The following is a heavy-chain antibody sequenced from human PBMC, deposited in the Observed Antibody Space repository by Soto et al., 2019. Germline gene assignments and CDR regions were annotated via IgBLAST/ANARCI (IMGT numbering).Heavy chain of an antibody. V-gene: IGHV1-2*04. D-gene: IGHD6-13*01. CDR1: GYTFTGYY. CDR2: INPNSGGT. Sequence: ASVKVSCKASGYTFTGYYMHWVRQAPGQGLEWMGWINPNSGGTNYAQKFQGWVTMTRDTSISTAYMELSRLRSDDTAVYYCARDLVRSPYSSSHSQTYGMDVWGQGTTVTVSS. CDR3: ARDLVRSPYSSSHSQTYGMDV. J-gene: IGHJ6*02.